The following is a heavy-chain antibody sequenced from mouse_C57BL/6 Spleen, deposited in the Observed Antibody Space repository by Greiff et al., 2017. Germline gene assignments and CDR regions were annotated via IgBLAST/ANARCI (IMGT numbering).Heavy chain of an antibody. CDR2: IYPGDGDT. Sequence: QVQLQQSGAELVKPGASVKISCKASGYAFSSYWMNWVKQRPGKGLVWIGQIYPGDGDTNYNGKFKGKATLTAAKSSSTAYMQLSSLTSEDSAVDFCARESPGDYDNAMDYWGQGTSVTVSS. D-gene: IGHD2-4*01. CDR3: ARESPGDYDNAMDY. CDR1: GYAFSSYW. V-gene: IGHV1-80*01. J-gene: IGHJ4*01.